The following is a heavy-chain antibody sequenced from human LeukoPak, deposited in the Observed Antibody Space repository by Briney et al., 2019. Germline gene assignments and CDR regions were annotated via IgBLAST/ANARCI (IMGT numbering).Heavy chain of an antibody. J-gene: IGHJ4*02. CDR1: GGTFSSYA. CDR3: AKAYRYCSGGSRFTDY. V-gene: IGHV1-69*04. Sequence: SVKVSCKASGGTFSSYAISWVRQAPGQGLEWMGRIIPILGIANYAQKFQGRVTITADKSTSTAYMELSSLRSEDTAVYYCAKAYRYCSGGSRFTDYWGQGTLVTVSS. D-gene: IGHD2-15*01. CDR2: IIPILGIA.